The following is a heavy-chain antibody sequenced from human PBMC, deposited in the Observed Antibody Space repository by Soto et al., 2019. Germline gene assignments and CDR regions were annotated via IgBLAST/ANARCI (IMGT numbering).Heavy chain of an antibody. CDR1: A. CDR2: IIPIFGTA. CDR3: TRGYGDYSAY. J-gene: IGHJ4*02. V-gene: IGHV1-69*01. D-gene: IGHD5-18*01. Sequence: ARCWVRQAPGQGLEWMGGIIPIFGTANYAQKFQGRVTITADESTSTAYMELSSLRSEYTAVYYCTRGYGDYSAYWGQGTLVPVSS.